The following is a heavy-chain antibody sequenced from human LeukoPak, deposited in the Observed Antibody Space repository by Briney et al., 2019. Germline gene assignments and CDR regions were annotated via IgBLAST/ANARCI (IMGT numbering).Heavy chain of an antibody. CDR3: AKSNSESQTTVGN. CDR2: IWSDGTHK. Sequence: GGSLRLSCAASGFTFNTYGMHWVCQAPGKGLEWVAVIWSDGTHKYYSDSVKGRFTISRDNSKNTLYLEMNSLRVEDTAVYYCAKSNSESQTTVGNWGQGTLVTVSS. D-gene: IGHD1-26*01. V-gene: IGHV3-33*06. J-gene: IGHJ4*02. CDR1: GFTFNTYG.